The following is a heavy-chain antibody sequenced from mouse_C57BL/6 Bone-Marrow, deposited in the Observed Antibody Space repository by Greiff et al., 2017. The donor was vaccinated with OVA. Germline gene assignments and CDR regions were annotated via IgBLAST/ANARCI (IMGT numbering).Heavy chain of an antibody. V-gene: IGHV1-26*01. CDR1: GYTFTDYY. Sequence: VQLQQSGPELVKPGASVKISCKASGYTFTDYYMNWVKQSHGKSLEWLGDINPNNGGTSYNQQFKGKATLTVDKSSSTAYMELRSLTSEDSAVYYCARRRGYYGSSYGFAYWGQGTLVTVSA. CDR3: ARRRGYYGSSYGFAY. D-gene: IGHD1-1*01. CDR2: INPNNGGT. J-gene: IGHJ3*01.